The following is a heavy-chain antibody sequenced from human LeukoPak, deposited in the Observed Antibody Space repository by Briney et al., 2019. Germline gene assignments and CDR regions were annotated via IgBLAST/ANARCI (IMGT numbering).Heavy chain of an antibody. CDR2: IIHGGST. J-gene: IGHJ5*02. Sequence: SETLSLTCAVYGGSFSDKSWSWIRQSPGKGLEWIGEIIHGGSTNYNPSLKSRVTISVDTSKNQFSLKLSSVTAADTAVYYCARQAAAGPKAGWFDPWGQGTLVTVSS. CDR1: GGSFSDKS. V-gene: IGHV4-34*12. D-gene: IGHD6-13*01. CDR3: ARQAAAGPKAGWFDP.